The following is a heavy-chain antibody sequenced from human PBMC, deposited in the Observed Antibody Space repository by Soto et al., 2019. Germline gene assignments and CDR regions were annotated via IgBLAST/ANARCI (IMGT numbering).Heavy chain of an antibody. J-gene: IGHJ6*02. CDR1: GFTFSSYG. Sequence: GGSLRLSCAASGFTFSSYGMHWVRQAPGKGLEWVAVIWYDGSNKYYADSVKGRFTISRDNSKNTLYLQMNSLRAEDTAVYYCARAPGRRPNYYYYGMDVWGQGTTVTAP. V-gene: IGHV3-33*01. CDR3: ARAPGRRPNYYYYGMDV. D-gene: IGHD3-10*01. CDR2: IWYDGSNK.